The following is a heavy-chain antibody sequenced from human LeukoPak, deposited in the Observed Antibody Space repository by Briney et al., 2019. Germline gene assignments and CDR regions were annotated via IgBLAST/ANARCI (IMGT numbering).Heavy chain of an antibody. J-gene: IGHJ5*02. CDR1: GGSITSDGYS. CDR2: IYHGGTS. V-gene: IGHV4-31*03. CDR3: ARDRLATSPRGWFDP. Sequence: PSQTLSLTCNVSGGSITSDGYSWTWIRQHPATGLEWLGYIYHGGTSYYNPSLKGRLSMSMDTSRNPFSLKLTSVTAADTAVYFCARDRLATSPRGWFDPWGQGTLVTVSS. D-gene: IGHD2-2*01.